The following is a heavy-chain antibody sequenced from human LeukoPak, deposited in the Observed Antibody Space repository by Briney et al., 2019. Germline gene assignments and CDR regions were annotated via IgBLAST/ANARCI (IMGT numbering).Heavy chain of an antibody. D-gene: IGHD1-26*01. Sequence: SETLSLTCTVSGGSISTSSYYWGWIRQPPGKGLEWIGSIYYSGITYYNPSLKSRVTISVDTSKNQFSLKLSSVTAADTAVYYCARSGSYSFWFDPWGQGTLVTVSS. V-gene: IGHV4-39*01. CDR1: GGSISTSSYY. CDR3: ARSGSYSFWFDP. J-gene: IGHJ5*02. CDR2: IYYSGIT.